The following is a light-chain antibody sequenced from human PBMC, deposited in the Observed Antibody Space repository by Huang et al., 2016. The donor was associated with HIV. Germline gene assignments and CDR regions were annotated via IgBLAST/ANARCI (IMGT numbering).Light chain of an antibody. Sequence: DIQMTQYPSSLSASVGDRVTITCRASQDINNYLAWYQQKAGQVPKLLIYAASSLQSGVPSRFSCSGSGTDFTLSITSLQPEDVAIYYCQKYDSVPRTFGQGTKVDIK. CDR1: QDINNY. V-gene: IGKV1-27*01. CDR3: QKYDSVPRT. CDR2: AAS. J-gene: IGKJ1*01.